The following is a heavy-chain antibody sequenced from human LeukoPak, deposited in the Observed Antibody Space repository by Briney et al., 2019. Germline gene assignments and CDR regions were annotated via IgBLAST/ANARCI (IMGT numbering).Heavy chain of an antibody. CDR1: GGSISSYY. CDR3: ARVIGYCSSTSCFGYFDY. D-gene: IGHD2-2*01. J-gene: IGHJ4*02. CDR2: IYYSGST. V-gene: IGHV4-59*08. Sequence: PSETLSPTCTVSGGSISSYYWSWIRQPPGKGLEWVGYIYYSGSTNYNPSLKSRVTTSVDTSKNQLSLKLSSVTAADTAVYYCARVIGYCSSTSCFGYFDYWGQGTLVTVSS.